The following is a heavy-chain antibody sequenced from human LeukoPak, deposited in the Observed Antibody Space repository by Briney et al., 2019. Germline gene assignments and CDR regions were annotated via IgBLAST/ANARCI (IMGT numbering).Heavy chain of an antibody. CDR3: ARVGQLAHYYYYYYMDV. J-gene: IGHJ6*03. V-gene: IGHV3-33*01. Sequence: GGSLRLSCAASGFTFSSYCMHWVRQAPGKGLEWVAVIWYDGSNKYYADSVKGRFTISRDNSKNTLYLQMNSLRAEDTAVYYCARVGQLAHYYYYYYMDVWGKGTTVTVSS. CDR1: GFTFSSYC. D-gene: IGHD6-6*01. CDR2: IWYDGSNK.